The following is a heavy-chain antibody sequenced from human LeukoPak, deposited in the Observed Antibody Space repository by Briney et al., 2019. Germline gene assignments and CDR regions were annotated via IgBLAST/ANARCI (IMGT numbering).Heavy chain of an antibody. CDR1: GFTFSSYA. J-gene: IGHJ5*02. V-gene: IGHV3-23*01. CDR3: AKDRIAVAGPPLDWFDP. CDR2: ISGSGGST. D-gene: IGHD6-19*01. Sequence: AGGSLRLSCAASGFTFSSYAMSWVRQAPGKGLEWVSAISGSGGSTYYADSVKGRFTISRDNSKNTLYLQTNSLRAEDTAVYYCAKDRIAVAGPPLDWFDPWGQGTLVTVSS.